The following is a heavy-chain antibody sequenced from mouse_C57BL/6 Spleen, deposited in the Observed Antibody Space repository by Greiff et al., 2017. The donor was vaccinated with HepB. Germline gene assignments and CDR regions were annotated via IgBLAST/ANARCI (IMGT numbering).Heavy chain of an antibody. CDR2: IYPSDSET. V-gene: IGHV1-61*01. CDR3: ARKHWGGGYLDY. J-gene: IGHJ2*01. CDR1: GYTFSSYW. D-gene: IGHD4-1*01. Sequence: VQLQQSGAELVRPGSSVKLSCKASGYTFSSYWMDWVKQRPGQGLEWIGNIYPSDSETHYNEKFKDKATMTVDKSSSTAYMQLSSLTSEDSAVYYCARKHWGGGYLDYWGQGTTVTVSS.